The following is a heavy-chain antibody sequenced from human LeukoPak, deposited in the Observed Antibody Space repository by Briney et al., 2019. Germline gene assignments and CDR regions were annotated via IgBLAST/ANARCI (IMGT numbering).Heavy chain of an antibody. CDR2: IYTSGST. J-gene: IGHJ6*02. V-gene: IGHV4-4*07. D-gene: IGHD6-13*01. Sequence: SETLSLTCTVSGGSISSHYWSWIRQPAGKGLEWIGRIYTSGSTNYNPSLKSRATMSVDTSKNQFSLKLSSVTAADTAVYYCARAAAGLAARNGMDVWGQGTTVTVSS. CDR3: ARAAAGLAARNGMDV. CDR1: GGSISSHY.